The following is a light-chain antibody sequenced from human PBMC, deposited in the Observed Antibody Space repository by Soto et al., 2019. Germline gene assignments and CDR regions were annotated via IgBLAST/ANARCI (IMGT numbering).Light chain of an antibody. J-gene: IGLJ1*01. CDR3: CSYAGSSTSYV. Sequence: QSVLTQPASVSGSPGQSITISCTGTSSDVGSYNLVSWYQQHPGKVPKLMIYEVSKRPSGVSNRFSGSKSGNTASLTISGLQAEDEADYYCCSYAGSSTSYVFGTGTKLTVL. CDR1: SSDVGSYNL. CDR2: EVS. V-gene: IGLV2-23*02.